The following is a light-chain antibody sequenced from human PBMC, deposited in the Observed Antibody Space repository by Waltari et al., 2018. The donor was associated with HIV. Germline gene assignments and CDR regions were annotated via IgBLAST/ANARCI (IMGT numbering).Light chain of an antibody. CDR2: KAS. CDR3: QQYNTYSYT. CDR1: QNISSW. Sequence: DIQMTQSPSTLSASVGDRVTVTCRASQNISSWLAWYQHKPGKAPKLLIYKASTLRTGVPLRFSGNGSGTEFTLTINSLQPDDFATYCCQQYNTYSYTFGQGTKVEIK. J-gene: IGKJ2*01. V-gene: IGKV1-5*03.